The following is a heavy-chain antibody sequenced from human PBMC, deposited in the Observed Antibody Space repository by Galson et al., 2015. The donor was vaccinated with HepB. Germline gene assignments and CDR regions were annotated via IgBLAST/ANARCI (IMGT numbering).Heavy chain of an antibody. CDR1: GFTFSNYA. J-gene: IGHJ4*02. CDR3: AKETMDVMGEIYFDY. D-gene: IGHD4/OR15-4a*01. V-gene: IGHV3-23*01. Sequence: SLRLSCAASGFTFSNYAMSWVRQAPGKGLEWVSAISDSGGSTYYADSVKGRFTISRDNSKNTLYLQMNSLRAEDTAVYYCAKETMDVMGEIYFDYWGQGTLVPVSS. CDR2: ISDSGGST.